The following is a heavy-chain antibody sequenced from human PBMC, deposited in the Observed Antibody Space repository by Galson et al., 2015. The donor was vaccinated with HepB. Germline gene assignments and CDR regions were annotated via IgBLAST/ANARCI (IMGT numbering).Heavy chain of an antibody. Sequence: SLRLSCAASGFTFSSYEMNWVRQAPGKGLEWVSNISSSGNIIYYADSVKGRFTISRDNTKNSLFLQMNSLRPEDTAVYFCVRLRWRVTDSWGQGTLVTVSS. V-gene: IGHV3-48*03. CDR1: GFTFSSYE. J-gene: IGHJ4*02. CDR3: VRLRWRVTDS. CDR2: ISSSGNII. D-gene: IGHD6-19*01.